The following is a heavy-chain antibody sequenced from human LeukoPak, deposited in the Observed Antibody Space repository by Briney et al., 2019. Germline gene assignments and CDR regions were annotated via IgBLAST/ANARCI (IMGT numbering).Heavy chain of an antibody. J-gene: IGHJ4*02. V-gene: IGHV4-34*01. Sequence: SETLSLTCAVYGGSFSGYYWSWIRQPPGKGLEWIGEINHSGSTNYNRSLKSRVTISVDTSKNQFSLKLSSVTAADTAVYYCAAAPIIYYDSSGYYYEWGQGTLVTVSS. CDR3: AAAPIIYYDSSGYYYE. CDR1: GGSFSGYY. D-gene: IGHD3-22*01. CDR2: INHSGST.